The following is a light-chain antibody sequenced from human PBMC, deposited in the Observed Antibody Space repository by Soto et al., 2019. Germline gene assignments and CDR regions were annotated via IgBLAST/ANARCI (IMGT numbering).Light chain of an antibody. CDR2: GAS. J-gene: IGKJ5*01. V-gene: IGKV1-5*01. CDR3: QHYINYPIT. CDR1: QSISSW. Sequence: DIQMTQSPSTLSASVLDRVTITFRASQSISSWLAWYQQKPGKAPKLLISGASNLHGGVPSRFSGSGSRTDFTLTITHLQSEDFATYYCQHYINYPITFGQGTRLEIK.